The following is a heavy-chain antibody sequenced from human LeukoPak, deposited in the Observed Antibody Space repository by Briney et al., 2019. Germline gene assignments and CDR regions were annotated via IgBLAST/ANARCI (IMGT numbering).Heavy chain of an antibody. CDR2: IYYSGST. CDR3: ASRTVTTFRFDP. J-gene: IGHJ5*02. Sequence: QTLSLTCTVSGGSISSGDYYWSWIRRPPGKGLEWIGYIYYSGSTYYNPSLKSRVTISVDTSKNQFSLKLSSVTAADTAVYYCASRTVTTFRFDPWGQGTLVTVSS. CDR1: GGSISSGDYY. V-gene: IGHV4-30-4*01. D-gene: IGHD4-17*01.